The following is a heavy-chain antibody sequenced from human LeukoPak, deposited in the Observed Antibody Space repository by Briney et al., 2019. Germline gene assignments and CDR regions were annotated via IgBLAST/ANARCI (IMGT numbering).Heavy chain of an antibody. V-gene: IGHV4-61*02. CDR1: GGSISSGSYY. D-gene: IGHD1-26*01. J-gene: IGHJ3*02. CDR3: AGANSGSYYRWNDAFDI. CDR2: IYTSGST. Sequence: SQTLSLTCTVSGGSISSGSYYWSWIRQPAGKGLEWIGRIYTSGSTNYNPSLKSRVTISVDTSKNQFSLKLSSVTAADTAVYYCAGANSGSYYRWNDAFDIWGQGTMVTVSS.